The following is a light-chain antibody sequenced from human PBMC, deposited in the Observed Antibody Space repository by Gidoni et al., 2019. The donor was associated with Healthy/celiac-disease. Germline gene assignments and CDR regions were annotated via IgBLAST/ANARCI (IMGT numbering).Light chain of an antibody. J-gene: IGKJ2*01. Sequence: DIQMSQSSSSLPSSVGDRVTITCQASQDISNYLNWYQQKPGQAPKLLIYDASNLETGVPSRFSGSGSGTDFTFTISSLQPEDIATYYCQQYGNRPMYTFGQGTKLEIK. CDR3: QQYGNRPMYT. V-gene: IGKV1-33*01. CDR1: QDISNY. CDR2: DAS.